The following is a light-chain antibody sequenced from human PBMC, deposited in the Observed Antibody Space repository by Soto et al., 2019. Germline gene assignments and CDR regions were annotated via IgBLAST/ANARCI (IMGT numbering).Light chain of an antibody. J-gene: IGLJ1*01. Sequence: QSALNQPASVFGSPGQSVTISCTATSSDVENYKLVSWYQQHPGKAPKLIIYEVTKRPSGVSNRFSGSKSANTASLTISGLQPEDEADYYCCSSVGSYVFGTGTKLTVL. CDR3: CSSVGSYV. CDR2: EVT. CDR1: SSDVENYKL. V-gene: IGLV2-23*02.